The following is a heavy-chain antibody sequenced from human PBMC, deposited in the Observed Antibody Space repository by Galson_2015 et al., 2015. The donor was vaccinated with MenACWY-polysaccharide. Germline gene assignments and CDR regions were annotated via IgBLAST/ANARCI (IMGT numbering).Heavy chain of an antibody. D-gene: IGHD3-10*01. Sequence: SETLSLTCPVSGGSISNNYWTWVRQPAGKGLEWIGRVYADGATKYNSSLKSRVIMSTDTSKNQFSLKLSSVTAADTAVYYCARGRRGEGTDYWGQGTLVTVSS. CDR2: VYADGAT. V-gene: IGHV4-4*07. CDR1: GGSISNNY. J-gene: IGHJ4*02. CDR3: ARGRRGEGTDY.